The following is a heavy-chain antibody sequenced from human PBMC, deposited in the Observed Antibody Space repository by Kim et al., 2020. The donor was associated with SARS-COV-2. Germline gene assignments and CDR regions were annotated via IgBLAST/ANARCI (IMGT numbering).Heavy chain of an antibody. CDR2: IIPIFGTA. V-gene: IGHV1-69*13. D-gene: IGHD6-13*01. CDR1: GGTFSSYA. CDR3: AGVGRKIAAPNNWFDP. J-gene: IGHJ5*02. Sequence: SVKVSCKASGGTFSSYAISWVRQAPGQGLEWMGGIIPIFGTANYAQKFQGRVTITADESTSTAYMELSSLRSEDTAVFYCAGVGRKIAAPNNWFDPWGQGTLVTDSS.